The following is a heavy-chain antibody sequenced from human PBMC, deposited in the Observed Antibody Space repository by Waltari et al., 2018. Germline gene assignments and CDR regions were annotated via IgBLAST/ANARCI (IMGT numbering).Heavy chain of an antibody. CDR2: TIPIYGTA. D-gene: IGHD3-22*01. Sequence: QVQLVQSGAEVKKPGSSVKVSCKASGGTFSSYAISWVRQAPGQGLGWMGGTIPIYGTANYAQKFQGRVTITADESTSTAYMERSSLRSEDTAVYYCARHYYDSSGYSFDIWGQGTMVTVSS. CDR1: GGTFSSYA. J-gene: IGHJ3*02. V-gene: IGHV1-69*01. CDR3: ARHYYDSSGYSFDI.